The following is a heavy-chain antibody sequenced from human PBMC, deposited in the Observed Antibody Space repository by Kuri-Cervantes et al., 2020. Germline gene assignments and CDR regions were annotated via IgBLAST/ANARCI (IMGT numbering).Heavy chain of an antibody. CDR1: GFTVSSNY. J-gene: IGHJ4*02. D-gene: IGHD1-26*01. CDR2: IYSGGST. V-gene: IGHV3-53*05. CDR3: AKSSGVGATGSFFFDY. Sequence: GESLKISCAASGFTVSSNYMSWVRQAPGKGLEWVSVIYSGGSTYYADSVKGRFTISRDNSKNTLYLQMDSPIPEDTAVYFCAKSSGVGATGSFFFDYWGQGTLVTVSS.